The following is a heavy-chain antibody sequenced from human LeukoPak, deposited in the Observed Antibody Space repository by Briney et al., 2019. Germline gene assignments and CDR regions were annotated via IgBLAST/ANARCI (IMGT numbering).Heavy chain of an antibody. J-gene: IGHJ4*02. CDR2: IYYSGST. V-gene: IGHV4-31*03. Sequence: PSETLSLTCTVSGGSISSGGYYWSWIRQHPGKGLECIGYIYYSGSTYYNPSLKSRVTISVDTSKNQFSLKLSSVTAADTAVYYCARTAHYDSSVDYWGQGTLVTVSS. D-gene: IGHD3-22*01. CDR3: ARTAHYDSSVDY. CDR1: GGSISSGGYY.